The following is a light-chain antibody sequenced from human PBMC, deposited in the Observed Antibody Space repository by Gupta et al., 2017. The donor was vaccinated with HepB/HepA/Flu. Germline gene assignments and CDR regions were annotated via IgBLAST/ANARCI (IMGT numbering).Light chain of an antibody. CDR3: SSYTISSTLV. CDR1: TSDVGNYNR. CDR2: EVS. Sequence: QSALTQPPSVSGSPGQSVTISCTGTTSDVGNYNRVSWYQQPPGTAPKLMIFEVSKRPSGAPDRFSGSQSGNTASLTISGLQAEDEADYYCSSYTISSTLVFGGGTKLTVL. V-gene: IGLV2-18*02. J-gene: IGLJ3*02.